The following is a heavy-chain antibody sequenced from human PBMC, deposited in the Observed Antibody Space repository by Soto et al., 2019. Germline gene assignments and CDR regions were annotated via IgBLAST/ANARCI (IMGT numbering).Heavy chain of an antibody. J-gene: IGHJ6*03. Sequence: GESLKISCKGSGYSFTSYWISWVRQMPGKGLEWMGRIDPSDSYTNYSPSFQGHVTISADKSISTAYLQWSSLKASDTAMYYCARLKIANWDYYYYYMDDWGKGTTVTVSS. CDR1: GYSFTSYW. CDR3: ARLKIANWDYYYYYMDD. D-gene: IGHD7-27*01. CDR2: IDPSDSYT. V-gene: IGHV5-10-1*01.